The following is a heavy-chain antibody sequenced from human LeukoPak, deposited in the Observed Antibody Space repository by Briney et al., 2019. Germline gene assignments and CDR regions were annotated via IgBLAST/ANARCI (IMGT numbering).Heavy chain of an antibody. Sequence: PGGSLRISCAASGFIFDDYAMHWVRQVPGRGLEWVSLISGDGVSSFYADSVKGRFTISRDNNNSSLSLQMRRLTTEDTAFYYCVREQFSHTSNYFDNWGQGILVTVS. D-gene: IGHD5-24*01. CDR3: VREQFSHTSNYFDN. CDR1: GFIFDDYA. V-gene: IGHV3-43*02. CDR2: ISGDGVSS. J-gene: IGHJ4*02.